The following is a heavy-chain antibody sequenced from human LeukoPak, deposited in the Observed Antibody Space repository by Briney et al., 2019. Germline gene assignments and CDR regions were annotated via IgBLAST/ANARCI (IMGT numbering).Heavy chain of an antibody. CDR1: GFTFSDYY. D-gene: IGHD3/OR15-3a*01. CDR3: ARDLTSGLVIHDYFDY. J-gene: IGHJ4*02. Sequence: GGSLRLSCAASGFTFSDYYMSWIRQAPGKELEWVSYISSSGSTIYYADSVKGRFTISRDNAKNSLYLQMNSLRAEDTAVYYCARDLTSGLVIHDYFDYWGQGTLVTVSS. CDR2: ISSSGSTI. V-gene: IGHV3-11*01.